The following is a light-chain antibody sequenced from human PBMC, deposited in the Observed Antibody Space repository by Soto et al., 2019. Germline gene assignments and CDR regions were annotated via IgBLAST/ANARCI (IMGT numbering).Light chain of an antibody. CDR1: QGIRNF. Sequence: DIPMTQSPSSLSASVGDRVTITCRASQGIRNFLAWYQQKPGKAPKLLTYAASTLQSGVPSRFTGSGSGTEFTLTISSLQPEDVATYYCQKYDSAPLTFGGGTKVEIK. J-gene: IGKJ4*01. CDR2: AAS. V-gene: IGKV1-27*01. CDR3: QKYDSAPLT.